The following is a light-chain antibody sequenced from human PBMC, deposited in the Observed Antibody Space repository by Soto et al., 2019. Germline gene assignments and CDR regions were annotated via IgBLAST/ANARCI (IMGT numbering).Light chain of an antibody. J-gene: IGKJ1*01. CDR3: QKYKSWRT. CDR2: AAS. Sequence: IVMTQSPATLSVSPGERATLSCRAGQSIDSKLAWYQQRPGQAPRLLIYAASTRATGIPARFSGSGSGTECTLTISGLQSEDFGVYYCQKYKSWRTFGQGTNVEIK. CDR1: QSIDSK. V-gene: IGKV3-15*01.